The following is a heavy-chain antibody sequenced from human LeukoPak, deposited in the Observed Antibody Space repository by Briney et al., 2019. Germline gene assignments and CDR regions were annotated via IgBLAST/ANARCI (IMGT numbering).Heavy chain of an antibody. D-gene: IGHD6-19*01. CDR2: INSNSGGT. J-gene: IGHJ2*01. CDR1: GYTFTGYY. CDR3: ARYSSGWYFDL. V-gene: IGHV1-2*02. Sequence: GATVKVSCKTSGYTFTGYYMHWVRQAPGQGLEWMGWINSNSGGTNYAQKFQGRVTMTRDTSISTAYMELTRLRSDDTAGYYCARYSSGWYFDLWGRGTLVTVST.